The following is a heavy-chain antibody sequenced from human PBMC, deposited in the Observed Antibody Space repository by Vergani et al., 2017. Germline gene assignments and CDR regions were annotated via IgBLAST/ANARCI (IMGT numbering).Heavy chain of an antibody. J-gene: IGHJ4*02. D-gene: IGHD3-16*01. CDR2: IQFDGSKQ. CDR3: AKHFRGWGIDY. Sequence: QVQLVESGGGVVQRGGSLILSCPTSGFILRNYDMQWIRQGPGKGLEFVAFIQFDGSKQYYANSVKGRFTLSRDFSKNSLCLQMNSLRTDDTATYYCAKHFRGWGIDYWGQGTQVIVSS. V-gene: IGHV3-30*02. CDR1: GFILRNYD.